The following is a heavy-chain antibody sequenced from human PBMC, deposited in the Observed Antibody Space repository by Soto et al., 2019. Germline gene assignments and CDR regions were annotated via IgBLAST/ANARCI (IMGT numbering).Heavy chain of an antibody. V-gene: IGHV3-21*01. J-gene: IGHJ3*02. Sequence: EVQLVESGGGLVKPGGSLRLSCAASGFTFSSYSMNWVRQAPGKGLEWVSSISSSSSYIYYADSVKGRFTISRDNAKNSLYLQMNSLRAEDTAVYYCARDYPGVVPAAEDAFDIWGQGTMVTVSS. CDR2: ISSSSSYI. D-gene: IGHD2-2*01. CDR1: GFTFSSYS. CDR3: ARDYPGVVPAAEDAFDI.